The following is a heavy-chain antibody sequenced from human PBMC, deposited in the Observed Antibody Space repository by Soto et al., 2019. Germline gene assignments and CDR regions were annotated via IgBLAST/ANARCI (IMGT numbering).Heavy chain of an antibody. CDR3: ARASYYYDSSGYYDY. CDR1: GYTFTSYG. J-gene: IGHJ4*02. D-gene: IGHD3-22*01. Sequence: GASVKVSCKASGYTFTSYGISWVRQAPGQGLEWMGWISAYNGNTNYAQKLQGRVTMTTDTSTSTAYMELRSLRSDDTAVYYCARASYYYDSSGYYDYWGQGTQVTVSS. V-gene: IGHV1-18*04. CDR2: ISAYNGNT.